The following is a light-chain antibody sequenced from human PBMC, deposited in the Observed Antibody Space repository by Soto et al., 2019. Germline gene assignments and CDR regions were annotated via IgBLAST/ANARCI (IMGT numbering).Light chain of an antibody. Sequence: QSALTQPASVSGSPGQSITISCTGTSSDVGAYNYVSWYQQHPGKAPKLMIYNVSDRPSGVSNRFSGSKSGNTASLTISGLLAEDEADYYCSSYSSSSWVFGGGTKVTVL. CDR3: SSYSSSSWV. CDR1: SSDVGAYNY. V-gene: IGLV2-14*03. CDR2: NVS. J-gene: IGLJ3*02.